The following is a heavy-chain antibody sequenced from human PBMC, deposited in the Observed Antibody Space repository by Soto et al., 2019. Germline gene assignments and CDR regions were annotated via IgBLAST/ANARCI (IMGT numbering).Heavy chain of an antibody. V-gene: IGHV4-39*07. J-gene: IGHJ6*02. CDR1: GGSISSSHYY. CDR2: IYYTGST. D-gene: IGHD1-26*01. CDR3: ARDSGIVGATRFYGMDV. Sequence: SETLSLTCIVSGGSISSSHYYWGWIRQPPGKGLEWIGSIYYTGSTYYNRSLESRVTISVDMSKNQLSLRLSSVTAADTAVYYCARDSGIVGATRFYGMDVWGQGTTVTVSS.